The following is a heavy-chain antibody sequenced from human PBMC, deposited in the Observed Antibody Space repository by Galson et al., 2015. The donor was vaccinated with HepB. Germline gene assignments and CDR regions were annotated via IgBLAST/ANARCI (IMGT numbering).Heavy chain of an antibody. D-gene: IGHD3-22*01. CDR3: ARVDGEDDYDTSGFSY. CDR2: IIPMYGVA. Sequence: SVKVSCKASGGSFSRYAMSWFRQAPGEGLEWMGGIIPMYGVAQYGQKLQGRVTIDADESTSTLYMELSSLRSEDTAVHYCARVDGEDDYDTSGFSYWGQGTLVTVSS. V-gene: IGHV1-69*13. CDR1: GGSFSRYA. J-gene: IGHJ4*02.